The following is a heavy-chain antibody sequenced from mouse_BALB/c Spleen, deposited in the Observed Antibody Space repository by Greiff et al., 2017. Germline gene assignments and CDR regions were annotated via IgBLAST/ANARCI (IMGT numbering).Heavy chain of an antibody. CDR3: ARDVGGNFYAMDY. CDR1: GFTFSDYY. CDR2: ISDGGSYT. D-gene: IGHD1-1*02. V-gene: IGHV5-4*02. Sequence: EVQGVESGGGLVKPGGSLKLSCAASGFTFSDYYMYWVRQTPEKRLEWVATISDGGSYTYYPDSVKGRFTISRDNAKNNLYLQMSSLKSEDTAMYYCARDVGGNFYAMDYWGQGTSVTVSS. J-gene: IGHJ4*01.